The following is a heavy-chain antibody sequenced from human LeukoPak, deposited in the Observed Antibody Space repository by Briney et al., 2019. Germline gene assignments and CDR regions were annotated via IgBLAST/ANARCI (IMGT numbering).Heavy chain of an antibody. J-gene: IGHJ4*02. Sequence: SETLSLTCTVSGGSLSSYYWSWIRQPPGKGLEWIGYIYYSGSTNYNPSLKSRVTISVDTSKNQFSLKLTSVTAADTAVYYCARRGYYDSTGYAFDYWGQGTLVTVSS. CDR3: ARRGYYDSTGYAFDY. CDR2: IYYSGST. D-gene: IGHD3-22*01. V-gene: IGHV4-59*08. CDR1: GGSLSSYY.